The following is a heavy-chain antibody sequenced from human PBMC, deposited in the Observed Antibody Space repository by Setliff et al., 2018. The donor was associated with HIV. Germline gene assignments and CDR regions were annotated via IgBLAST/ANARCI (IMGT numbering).Heavy chain of an antibody. CDR3: AYTSITTRRFDY. V-gene: IGHV1-2*06. Sequence: ASVKVSCKASGYIFTGYYIHWVRQAPGQGLEWMARISAHSGATDYLQSLQGRVTVTRDTSINTAYLELRGLSSDDTAIYFCAYTSITTRRFDYWGQGTLVTVSS. D-gene: IGHD1-1*01. J-gene: IGHJ4*02. CDR2: ISAHSGAT. CDR1: GYIFTGYY.